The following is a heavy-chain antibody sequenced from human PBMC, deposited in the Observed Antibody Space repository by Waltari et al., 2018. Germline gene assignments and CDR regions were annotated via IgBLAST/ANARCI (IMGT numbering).Heavy chain of an antibody. D-gene: IGHD5-12*01. V-gene: IGHV3-33*01. J-gene: IGHJ4*02. CDR2: IGYDGSNK. CDR3: ARVGVYSGYDESYYFDY. CDR1: GFTFSSSA. Sequence: QVQLVESGGGVVQPGRSLRLSCAASGFTFSSSAMHWVRQAPGKGLEWVAVIGYDGSNKYYTDSVKGRFTISRDNSKNTLYLQMNSLRAEDTAVYYCARVGVYSGYDESYYFDYWGQGTLVTVSS.